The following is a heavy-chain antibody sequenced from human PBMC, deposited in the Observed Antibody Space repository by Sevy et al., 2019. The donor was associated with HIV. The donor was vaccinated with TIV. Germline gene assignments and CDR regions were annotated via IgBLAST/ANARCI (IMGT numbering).Heavy chain of an antibody. J-gene: IGHJ3*02. CDR2: FDPEDGET. Sequence: ASVKVSCKVSGYTLTELSMHWVRQAPGKGLEWMGGFDPEDGETIYAQKFQGRVTMTEDTSTDTAYMELSSLRSEDTAVYYWATEPPFKVTRAFDIWGQGTMVTVSS. CDR3: ATEPPFKVTRAFDI. CDR1: GYTLTELS. V-gene: IGHV1-24*01. D-gene: IGHD4-17*01.